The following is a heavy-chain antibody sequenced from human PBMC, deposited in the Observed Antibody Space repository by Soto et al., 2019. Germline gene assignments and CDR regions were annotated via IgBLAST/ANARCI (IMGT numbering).Heavy chain of an antibody. Sequence: GASLRLSCAASGFTFSSYAMSWVRQAPGKGLEWVSAISGSGGSTYYADSVKGRFTISRDNSKNTLYLQMNSLRAEDTAVYYCAKDPGYYDSSGYFRYFDYWGQGTLVTVSS. J-gene: IGHJ4*02. V-gene: IGHV3-23*01. D-gene: IGHD3-22*01. CDR1: GFTFSSYA. CDR2: ISGSGGST. CDR3: AKDPGYYDSSGYFRYFDY.